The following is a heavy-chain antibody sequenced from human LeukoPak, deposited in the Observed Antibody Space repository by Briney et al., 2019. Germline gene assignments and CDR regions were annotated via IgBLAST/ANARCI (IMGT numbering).Heavy chain of an antibody. J-gene: IGHJ4*02. V-gene: IGHV4-4*07. CDR2: IYSSGST. D-gene: IGHD5-18*01. CDR1: GGSISSNY. Sequence: SETLSLTCTVSGGSISSNYWSWIRQSAGKGLEWIGRIYSSGSTNYNPSLESRVTMSIDTSRNQFSLRLSSVTAADTAVYYCVRGPGILHVWGQGTLVTVSS. CDR3: VRGPGILHV.